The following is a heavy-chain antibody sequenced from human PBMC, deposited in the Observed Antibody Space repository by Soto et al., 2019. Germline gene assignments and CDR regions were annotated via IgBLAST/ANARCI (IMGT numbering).Heavy chain of an antibody. V-gene: IGHV4-31*03. CDR3: NYRRYCSSTSCPRGAFDI. D-gene: IGHD2-2*01. J-gene: IGHJ3*02. Sequence: PSETLSLTCTVSGGSISSGGYYWSWIRQHPGKGLEWIGYIYYSGSTYYNPSLKSRVTISVDTSKNQFSLKLSSVTAADTAVYYCNYRRYCSSTSCPRGAFDIWGQGTMVTVSS. CDR1: GGSISSGGYY. CDR2: IYYSGST.